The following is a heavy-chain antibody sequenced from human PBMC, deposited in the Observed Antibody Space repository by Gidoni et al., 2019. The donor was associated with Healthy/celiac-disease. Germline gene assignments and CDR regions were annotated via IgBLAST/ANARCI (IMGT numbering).Heavy chain of an antibody. CDR3: ARPQGGQQGYYYDGMDV. CDR2: IDPSDSYT. D-gene: IGHD6-13*01. Sequence: EVQLVQSGAAVKPPGASLRISCKGSGYSFPSYWISWVRQMPGKGLEWMGRIDPSDSYTNYSPSFQGHVTISADKSISTAYLQWSSLKAADTAMYYCARPQGGQQGYYYDGMDVWGQGTTVTVSS. J-gene: IGHJ6*02. V-gene: IGHV5-10-1*01. CDR1: GYSFPSYW.